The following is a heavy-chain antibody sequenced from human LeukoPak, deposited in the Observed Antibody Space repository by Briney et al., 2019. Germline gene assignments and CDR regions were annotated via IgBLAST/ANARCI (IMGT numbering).Heavy chain of an antibody. D-gene: IGHD6-19*01. Sequence: GGSLRLSGAASGLTLEDYAMHWVRQAPGKGLKWVSGISWNSGSIGYADSVKGRFTISRDNAKNSLYLQMNSLRAEDTALYYCAKEVAGVGYFDYWGQGTLVTVSS. CDR3: AKEVAGVGYFDY. V-gene: IGHV3-9*01. CDR2: ISWNSGSI. CDR1: GLTLEDYA. J-gene: IGHJ4*02.